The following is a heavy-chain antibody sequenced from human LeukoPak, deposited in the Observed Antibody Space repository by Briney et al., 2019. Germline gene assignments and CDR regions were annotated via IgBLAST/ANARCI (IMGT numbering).Heavy chain of an antibody. Sequence: SETLSLTCTVSGGSISSSSYYWGWIRQPPGKGLEWIGSIYYSGSTYYNPSLKSRVTISVDTSKNQFSLKLSSVTAADTAVYYCARPYDSSGYVDYWGQGTLVTVSS. CDR2: IYYSGST. CDR3: ARPYDSSGYVDY. CDR1: GGSISSSSYY. J-gene: IGHJ4*02. V-gene: IGHV4-39*01. D-gene: IGHD3-22*01.